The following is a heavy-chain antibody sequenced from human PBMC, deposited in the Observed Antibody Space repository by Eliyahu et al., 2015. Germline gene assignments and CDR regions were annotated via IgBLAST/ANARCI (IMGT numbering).Heavy chain of an antibody. Sequence: QVQLQQSGPGLVKPSQTLSLXCXIXGDXVPSNSAAWTWIRQAPSRGLEWLGRTYYRSKWYNDYAVSVKSRITINADTSKNQFSLQLNSVTPEDTAVYYCARQWGGATGHWGQGTLVTVSS. CDR2: TYYRSKWYN. V-gene: IGHV6-1*01. CDR1: GDXVPSNSAA. J-gene: IGHJ4*02. CDR3: ARQWGGATGH. D-gene: IGHD1-26*01.